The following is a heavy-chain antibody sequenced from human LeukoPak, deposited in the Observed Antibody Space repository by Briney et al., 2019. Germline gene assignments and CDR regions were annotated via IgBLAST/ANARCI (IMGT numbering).Heavy chain of an antibody. V-gene: IGHV4-59*10. CDR3: ARGGQHLWPAYFDY. CDR2: IYISGST. D-gene: IGHD5-18*01. CDR1: GGSFSGYY. Sequence: PSETLSLTCAVYGGSFSGYYWNWIRQSAGKGLEWIGRIYISGSTDYNPSLKSRVTMSVDTSKNQFSLKLSPVTAADTAVYYCARGGQHLWPAYFDYWGQGTLVTVSS. J-gene: IGHJ4*02.